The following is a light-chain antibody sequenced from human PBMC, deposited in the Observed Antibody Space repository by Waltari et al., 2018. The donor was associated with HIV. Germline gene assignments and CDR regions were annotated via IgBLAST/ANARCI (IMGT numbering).Light chain of an antibody. Sequence: QSALTQPASVSGSPGQSLTISCTGTSSDVGGYNYVPWYQQHPGKAPKLIIYEVSNRPSGVSNRFSGSKSGNTASLTISGLQAEDEADYYCSSYTSSSTLVFGGGTKLTVL. CDR3: SSYTSSSTLV. J-gene: IGLJ2*01. CDR2: EVS. V-gene: IGLV2-14*01. CDR1: SSDVGGYNY.